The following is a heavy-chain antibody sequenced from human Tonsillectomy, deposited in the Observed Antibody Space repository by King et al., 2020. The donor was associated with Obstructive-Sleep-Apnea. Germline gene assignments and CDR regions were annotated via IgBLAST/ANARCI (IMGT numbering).Heavy chain of an antibody. J-gene: IGHJ4*02. CDR1: GASISNYY. CDR3: ARHRGVEDYGGYGDYFDY. Sequence: QLQESGPGLVKPSETLSLTCTVSGASISNYYWSWIRQPPGKGLEWIGYMYYSGKTNFNPSLKSRVTISADTSKIPFSLRLSSVTAADTAVYYCARHRGVEDYGGYGDYFDYWGQGTLVTVSS. CDR2: MYYSGKT. V-gene: IGHV4-59*08. D-gene: IGHD5-12*01.